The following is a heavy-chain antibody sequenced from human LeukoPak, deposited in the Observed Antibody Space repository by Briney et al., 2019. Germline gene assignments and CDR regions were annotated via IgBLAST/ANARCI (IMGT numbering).Heavy chain of an antibody. CDR1: GFTFSSYG. D-gene: IGHD6-19*01. CDR2: IRYDGSNK. J-gene: IGHJ4*02. V-gene: IGHV3-30*02. Sequence: QVQLVESGGGVVQPGGSLRLSCAASGFTFSSYGMHWVRQAPGKGLEWVAFIRYDGSNKYYADPVKARFTLSRDNSKNTMYLQMNTLRAEDTAVYYCATGYSSGWYGRLDYWGQGTLVTVSS. CDR3: ATGYSSGWYGRLDY.